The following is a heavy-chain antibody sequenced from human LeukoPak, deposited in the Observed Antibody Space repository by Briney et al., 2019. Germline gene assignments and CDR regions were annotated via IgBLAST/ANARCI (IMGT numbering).Heavy chain of an antibody. J-gene: IGHJ5*02. D-gene: IGHD3-10*01. CDR3: ASLDAGSGSWLMGENWSDP. CDR2: ISGGGTTI. Sequence: GGSLRLSCAASGLTFSSFEMNWVRQTPGKGLEWVSFISGGGTTIYYADSVKGRFTISRDNAKKSLYLQMNSLRAEDTAVYYCASLDAGSGSWLMGENWSDPWGQGALVTVSS. CDR1: GLTFSSFE. V-gene: IGHV3-48*03.